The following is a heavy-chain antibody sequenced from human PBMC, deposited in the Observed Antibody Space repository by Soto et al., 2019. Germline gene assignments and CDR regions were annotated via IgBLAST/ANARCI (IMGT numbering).Heavy chain of an antibody. J-gene: IGHJ4*02. V-gene: IGHV3-30*01. Sequence: QVQMVESGGGVVQPGRSLRLSCVVSGFTLNTYAMQWVRQAPGKGLEWVALMLYDGSRDYYADSVKGRFTISRDTSKNTLYLQMNSLRTEVTAMYYCASVADYWGQGTLVTVSS. CDR3: ASVADY. D-gene: IGHD6-19*01. CDR2: MLYDGSRD. CDR1: GFTLNTYA.